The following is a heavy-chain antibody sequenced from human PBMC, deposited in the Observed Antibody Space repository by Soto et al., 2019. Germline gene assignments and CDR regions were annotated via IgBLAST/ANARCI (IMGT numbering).Heavy chain of an antibody. V-gene: IGHV4-39*02. CDR1: GGSISSSSYY. J-gene: IGHJ4*02. CDR3: AREDPSCSSTSCALGEFDY. D-gene: IGHD2-2*01. CDR2: IYYSGST. Sequence: QLQLQESGPGLVKPSETLSLTCTVSGGSISSSSYYWGWIRQPPGKGLEWIGGIYYSGSTYYNPSLKSRVTISVDTSKNQFSLKLSSVTAADTAVYYCAREDPSCSSTSCALGEFDYWGQGTLVTVSS.